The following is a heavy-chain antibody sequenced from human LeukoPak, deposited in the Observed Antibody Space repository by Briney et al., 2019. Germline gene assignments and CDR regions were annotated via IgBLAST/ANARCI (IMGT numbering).Heavy chain of an antibody. CDR2: IQTSGNT. CDR1: GGSVSSDNFY. D-gene: IGHD2-21*01. V-gene: IGHV4-61*02. J-gene: IGHJ3*02. CDR3: ARDRGGDSFDI. Sequence: PAETLSLTCTVSGGSVSSDNFYWTCIAQPAANQREWIERIQTSGNTKHNPSHWRRVTISTDSSKSQFSLTLNFVTAADTPVYYCARDRGGDSFDIWGQGTTVTVSS.